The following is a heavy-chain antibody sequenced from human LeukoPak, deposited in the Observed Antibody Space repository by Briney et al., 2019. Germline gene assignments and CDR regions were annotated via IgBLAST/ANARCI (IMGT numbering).Heavy chain of an antibody. J-gene: IGHJ3*02. V-gene: IGHV4-59*01. CDR2: IYYSGGA. CDR3: ARDTHYDYIWGSYRYHAFDI. D-gene: IGHD3-16*02. Sequence: PSETLSLTCTVSGGSISSYYWSWIRQPPGKGLEWIGYIYYSGGANYNPSLKSRVTISVDTSKNQFSLELSSVTAADTAVYYCARDTHYDYIWGSYRYHAFDIWGQGTMVTVSS. CDR1: GGSISSYY.